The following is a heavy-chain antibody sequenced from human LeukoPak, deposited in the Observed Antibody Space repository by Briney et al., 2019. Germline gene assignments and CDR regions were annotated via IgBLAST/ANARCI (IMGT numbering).Heavy chain of an antibody. CDR1: GGSISSYY. CDR3: ARDNWNYGSSMDV. D-gene: IGHD1-7*01. V-gene: IGHV4-59*01. Sequence: SETLSLTCTVSGGSISSYYWSWIRQPPGKGLEWIGYIYYSGSTNYNPSLKSRVTISVDTSKNQFSLKLSSVTAADTAVYYCARDNWNYGSSMDVWGQGTTVTVS. J-gene: IGHJ6*02. CDR2: IYYSGST.